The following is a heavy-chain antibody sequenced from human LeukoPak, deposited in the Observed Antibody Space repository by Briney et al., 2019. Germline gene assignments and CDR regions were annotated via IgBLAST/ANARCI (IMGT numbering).Heavy chain of an antibody. CDR3: ARGGSIVGTTPHDTFDI. D-gene: IGHD1-26*01. V-gene: IGHV4-59*02. CDR1: GGSVSSYY. CDR2: IYYSGST. J-gene: IGHJ3*02. Sequence: SETLSLTCTVSGGSVSSYYWSWLRQPPGKGLDWIAYIYYSGSTNYNPSLKSRVTISVDTSKNQLSLKLNSVTAADTAVYYCARGGSIVGTTPHDTFDIWGQGTMVTVSS.